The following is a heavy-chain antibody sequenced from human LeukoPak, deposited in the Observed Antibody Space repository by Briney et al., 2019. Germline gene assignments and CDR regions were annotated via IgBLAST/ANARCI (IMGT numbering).Heavy chain of an antibody. J-gene: IGHJ4*02. CDR3: ASLAGDDSSVDY. CDR2: IFPSGST. Sequence: ASETLSLTCTVSGGSISSGSYYWSWIRQPAGKGLEWIVRIFPSGSTNYNPSLKSRFTISMDTSKNQFSLNLSSVTAPDTAVDYCASLAGDDSSVDYWGQGILVTASS. V-gene: IGHV4-61*02. CDR1: GGSISSGSYY. D-gene: IGHD3-22*01.